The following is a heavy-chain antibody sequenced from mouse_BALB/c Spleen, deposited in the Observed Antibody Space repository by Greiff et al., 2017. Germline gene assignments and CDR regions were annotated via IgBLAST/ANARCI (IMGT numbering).Heavy chain of an antibody. CDR3: ASPYVNYPAWFAY. J-gene: IGHJ3*01. Sequence: VQLKQSGPGLVQPSQSLSITCTVSGFSLTSYGVHWVRQSPGKGLEWLGVIWSGGSTDYNAAFISRLSISKDNSKSQVFFKMNSLQANDTAIYYCASPYVNYPAWFAYWGQGTLVTVSA. D-gene: IGHD2-10*02. CDR1: GFSLTSYG. CDR2: IWSGGST. V-gene: IGHV2-2*02.